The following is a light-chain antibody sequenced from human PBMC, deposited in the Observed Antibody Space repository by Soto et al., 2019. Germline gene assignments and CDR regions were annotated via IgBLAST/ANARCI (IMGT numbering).Light chain of an antibody. CDR3: QQYNTYPWT. Sequence: DIPMTQSPSTLSASVGDRVTITCRASQTILSWLAWYQQKPGKAPKVLIFDASSLESGVPSRFSGSGSGTEFTLTISSLLPDDFATYYCQQYNTYPWTFGQGTKVEI. CDR2: DAS. J-gene: IGKJ1*01. CDR1: QTILSW. V-gene: IGKV1-5*01.